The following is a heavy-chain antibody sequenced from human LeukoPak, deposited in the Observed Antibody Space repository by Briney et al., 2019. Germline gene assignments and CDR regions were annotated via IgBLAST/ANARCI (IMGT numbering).Heavy chain of an antibody. CDR1: GYTFSTYG. V-gene: IGHV7-4-1*02. D-gene: IGHD1-26*01. Sequence: ASVKVSCKASGYTFSTYGVSWVRQAPGQGLEWMGWIDTHTGTPTYAPGFTGRFVFSLDTSISTTDLQINSLKAEDTATYFCARVRIVGPTLDFWGQGTLVIVSS. J-gene: IGHJ4*02. CDR3: ARVRIVGPTLDF. CDR2: IDTHTGTP.